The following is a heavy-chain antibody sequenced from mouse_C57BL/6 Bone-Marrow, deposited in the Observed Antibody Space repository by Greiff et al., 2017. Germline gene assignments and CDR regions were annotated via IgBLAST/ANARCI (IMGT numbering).Heavy chain of an antibody. J-gene: IGHJ4*01. CDR3: ARSGYYGSSYYAMDY. V-gene: IGHV1-63*01. Sequence: VQLQQSGAELVRPGTSVKMSCKASGYTFTNYWIGWAKQRPGHGLEWIGDIYPGGGYTNYNEKFKGKATLTADKSSSTAYMQFSSLTSEDSAIYYCARSGYYGSSYYAMDYWGQGTSVTVSS. CDR2: IYPGGGYT. CDR1: GYTFTNYW. D-gene: IGHD1-1*01.